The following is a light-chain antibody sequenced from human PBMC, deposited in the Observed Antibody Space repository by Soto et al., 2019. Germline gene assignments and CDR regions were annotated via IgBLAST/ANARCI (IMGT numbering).Light chain of an antibody. CDR2: GAS. V-gene: IGKV3-15*01. CDR1: QSVRSSF. Sequence: EIVMTQSPATLSVSPGERATLSCRASQSVRSSFLAWYQQKPGQAPSLLIYGASTRATGIPARFSGSGSGTEFTLTINSLQSEDFAVYYCQQYSNWPRTFGGGTKVEIK. J-gene: IGKJ4*01. CDR3: QQYSNWPRT.